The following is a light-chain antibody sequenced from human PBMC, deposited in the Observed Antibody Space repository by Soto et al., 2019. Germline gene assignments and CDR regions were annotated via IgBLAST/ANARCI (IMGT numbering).Light chain of an antibody. V-gene: IGLV2-11*01. J-gene: IGLJ1*01. CDR3: CSYAGNYYV. Sequence: QSALTQPRSVSASPGQSVTISCTGTSSDVGGYNYVSWYQQHPGKAPKLMIYDVSERPSGVPDRFSGSKSGNTASLTISGLLAEDEADYYCCSYAGNYYVFGTGTKVTVL. CDR1: SSDVGGYNY. CDR2: DVS.